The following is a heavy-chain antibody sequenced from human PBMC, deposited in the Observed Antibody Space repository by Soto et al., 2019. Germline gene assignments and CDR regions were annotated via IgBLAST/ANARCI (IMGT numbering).Heavy chain of an antibody. CDR1: GGSISSGGYY. Sequence: ASETLSLTCTVSGGSISSGGYYWSWIRQHPGKGLEWIGYIYYSGSTYYNPSLKSRVTISVDTSKNQFSLKLSSVTAADTAVYYCARGRGYSGYDWADFDYWGQGTLVTVSS. CDR2: IYYSGST. J-gene: IGHJ4*02. V-gene: IGHV4-31*03. CDR3: ARGRGYSGYDWADFDY. D-gene: IGHD5-12*01.